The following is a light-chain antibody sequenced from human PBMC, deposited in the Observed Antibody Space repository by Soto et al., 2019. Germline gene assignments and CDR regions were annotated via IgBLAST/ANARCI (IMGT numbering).Light chain of an antibody. V-gene: IGLV2-14*03. CDR2: DVS. Sequence: QSALTQPASVSGSPGQSITISCTGASSDVGGSNYVSWYKQHPGKAPKLMIYDVSNRPSGVSNRFSGSKSGNMASLTISGLQAEDEADYYCGSYSSSSTLYVFGTGTKVTVL. CDR3: GSYSSSSTLYV. J-gene: IGLJ1*01. CDR1: SSDVGGSNY.